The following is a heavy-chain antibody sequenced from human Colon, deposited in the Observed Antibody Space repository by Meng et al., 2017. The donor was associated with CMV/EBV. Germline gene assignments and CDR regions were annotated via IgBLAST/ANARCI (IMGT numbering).Heavy chain of an antibody. CDR3: AREFGGNSRRYYGMDV. V-gene: IGHV1-2*02. CDR2: INPNSGGT. Sequence: GESLKISCKASGYTFTGYYMHWVRQAPGQGLEWMGWINPNSGGTNYAQRFQGRVTMTRDTSISTAYMELSRLTSDDTAVYYCAREFGGNSRRYYGMDVWGQGTTVTVSS. J-gene: IGHJ6*02. D-gene: IGHD4-23*01. CDR1: GYTFTGYY.